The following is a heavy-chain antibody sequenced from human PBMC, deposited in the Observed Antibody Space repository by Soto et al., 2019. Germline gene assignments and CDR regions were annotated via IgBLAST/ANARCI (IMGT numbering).Heavy chain of an antibody. CDR2: ISADSGEA. CDR3: SREISSTWDTTGVDA. J-gene: IGHJ5*02. Sequence: QIRLEQSVSEVRKPGASVTVSCKASGYTFRSYGVTWMRQAPGQGLEWLGWISADSGEATYAERMRDRLTWTPDASATTAIMELKRLRSYDTAVYYCSREISSTWDTTGVDAWGQGTLATVSS. V-gene: IGHV1-18*01. D-gene: IGHD1-26*01. CDR1: GYTFRSYG.